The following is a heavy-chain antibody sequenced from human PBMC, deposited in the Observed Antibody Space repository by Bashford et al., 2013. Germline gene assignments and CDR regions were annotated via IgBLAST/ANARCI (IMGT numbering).Heavy chain of an antibody. J-gene: IGHJ5*02. V-gene: IGHV4-34*01. Sequence: SETLSLTCAVYGGSFSGYYWSWIRQPPGKGLEWIGEINHSGSTNYNPSLKSRVTISVDTSKNQFSLKLSSVTAADTAVYYCARGKAAAGRNWFDPWGQGNPGHRLL. D-gene: IGHD6-13*01. CDR2: INHSGST. CDR3: ARGKAAAGRNWFDP. CDR1: GGSFSGYY.